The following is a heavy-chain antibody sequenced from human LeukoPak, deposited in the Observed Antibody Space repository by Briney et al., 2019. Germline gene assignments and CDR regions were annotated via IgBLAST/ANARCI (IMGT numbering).Heavy chain of an antibody. D-gene: IGHD6-6*01. CDR2: INPNSGGT. Sequence: ASVNVSCKASGYTFTGYNMHWVRQAPGQGLEWMGWINPNSGGTNYAQKFQGRVTMTRDTSISTAYMELSRLRSDDTAVYYCARIAARPKHNWFDPWGQGTLVTVSS. V-gene: IGHV1-2*02. CDR3: ARIAARPKHNWFDP. CDR1: GYTFTGYN. J-gene: IGHJ5*02.